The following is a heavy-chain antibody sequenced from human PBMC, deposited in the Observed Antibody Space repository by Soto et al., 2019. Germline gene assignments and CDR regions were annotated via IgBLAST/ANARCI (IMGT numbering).Heavy chain of an antibody. Sequence: QVHLVQSGVEVKTPGASVKVSCQASGYTFFTYDISWVRQAPGQGLEWMGWISTYSGDAKYAQKFKGRVTMTTDTSTTTAYLELTSLRSDDTAVYYCARQHAPTTSENWFDPWGQGTLVTVSS. CDR2: ISTYSGDA. D-gene: IGHD5-12*01. CDR1: GYTFFTYD. CDR3: ARQHAPTTSENWFDP. V-gene: IGHV1-18*01. J-gene: IGHJ5*02.